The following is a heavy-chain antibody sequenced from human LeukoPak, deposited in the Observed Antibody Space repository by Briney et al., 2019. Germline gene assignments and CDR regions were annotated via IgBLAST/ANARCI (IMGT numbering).Heavy chain of an antibody. V-gene: IGHV3-21*01. CDR1: GFTFTTFW. Sequence: GGSLRLSCATSGFTFTTFWMHWVRQAPGKGLEWVSSITSSSNYISYADSVKGRFTISRDNAKNSLFLQMNSLRAEDTAVYYCARTSYWFDPWGQGTLVTVSS. CDR2: ITSSSNYI. J-gene: IGHJ5*02. CDR3: ARTSYWFDP.